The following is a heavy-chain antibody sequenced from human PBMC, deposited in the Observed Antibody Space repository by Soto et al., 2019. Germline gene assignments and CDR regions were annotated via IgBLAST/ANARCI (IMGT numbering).Heavy chain of an antibody. CDR1: GFTFSSYW. V-gene: IGHV3-7*01. CDR2: LREDGGEK. CDR3: RRGHDSGGDY. Sequence: EVQLVESGGDLVQPGGSLRLSCAASGFTFSSYWMAWVCQVQGKGLEWVANLREDGGEKKYEDSVKGRFTISRDNAKNSLYLQMNSLRAEDTAVYYCRRGHDSGGDYWGQGTLVTVSS. D-gene: IGHD5-12*01. J-gene: IGHJ4*02.